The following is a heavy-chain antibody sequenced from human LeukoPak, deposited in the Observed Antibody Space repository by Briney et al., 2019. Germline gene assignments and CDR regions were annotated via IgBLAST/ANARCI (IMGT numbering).Heavy chain of an antibody. J-gene: IGHJ4*02. CDR2: IKGDGSST. CDR3: VRDGVGAPPFDY. Sequence: PGGSLSLSCAASGFTFSSNWMHWVRQAPGKGLVWVSRIKGDGSSTSYADSVKGRFTISRDNAKNTLFLQMNSLRAEDTAVYYCVRDGVGAPPFDYWGQGALVTVSS. V-gene: IGHV3-74*01. CDR1: GFTFSSNW. D-gene: IGHD1-26*01.